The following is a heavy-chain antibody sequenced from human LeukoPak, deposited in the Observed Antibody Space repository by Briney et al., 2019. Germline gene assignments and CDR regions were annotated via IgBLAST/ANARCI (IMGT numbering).Heavy chain of an antibody. CDR3: ARERRDGYNRYYFDY. Sequence: SETLSLTCTVSGGSISSGSYYWSWIRQPAGKGLEWIGRIYTSGSTNYNPSLKSRVTISVDTSKNQFSLKLSSVTAADTAVYYCARERRDGYNRYYFDYWGQGTLVTASS. D-gene: IGHD5-24*01. J-gene: IGHJ4*02. CDR1: GGSISSGSYY. V-gene: IGHV4-61*02. CDR2: IYTSGST.